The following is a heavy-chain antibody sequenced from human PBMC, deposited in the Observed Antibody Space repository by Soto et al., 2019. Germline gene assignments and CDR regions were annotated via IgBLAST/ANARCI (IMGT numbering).Heavy chain of an antibody. Sequence: GASVKVSCKASGYAFTCYYMHWVRQAPGQGLEWMGWINPNSGGTNYAQKFQGWVTMTRDTSISTAYMELSRLRSDDTAVYYCARLVPAAGTNWFDPWGQGTLVTVSS. CDR1: GYAFTCYY. J-gene: IGHJ5*02. CDR3: ARLVPAAGTNWFDP. CDR2: INPNSGGT. D-gene: IGHD2-2*01. V-gene: IGHV1-2*04.